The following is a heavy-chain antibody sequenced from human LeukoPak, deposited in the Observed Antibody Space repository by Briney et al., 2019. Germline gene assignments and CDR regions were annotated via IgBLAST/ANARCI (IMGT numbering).Heavy chain of an antibody. D-gene: IGHD3-22*01. CDR1: GGSFSGYY. V-gene: IGHV4-34*01. CDR2: INHSGST. CDR3: ARGRRIVVLILDY. J-gene: IGHJ4*02. Sequence: SETLSLTCAVYGGSFSGYYWSWIRQPPGKGLEWIGEINHSGSTNYNPSLKSRVTISVDTSKNQFSLKLSSVTAADTAVYYCARGRRIVVLILDYWGQGTLVTVSS.